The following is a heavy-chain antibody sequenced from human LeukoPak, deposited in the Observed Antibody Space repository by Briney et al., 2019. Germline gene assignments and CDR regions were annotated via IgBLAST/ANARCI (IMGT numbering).Heavy chain of an antibody. CDR2: ISGSGGST. V-gene: IGHV3-23*01. J-gene: IGHJ3*02. D-gene: IGHD3-3*01. Sequence: GGSLRLSCAASGFTFSSYAMSWVRQAPGKGLEWVSAISGSGGSTYYADSVKGRFTISRDNAKNSLYLQMNSLRAEDTAVYYCARGRIFGVVSDAFDIWGQGTMVTVSS. CDR3: ARGRIFGVVSDAFDI. CDR1: GFTFSSYA.